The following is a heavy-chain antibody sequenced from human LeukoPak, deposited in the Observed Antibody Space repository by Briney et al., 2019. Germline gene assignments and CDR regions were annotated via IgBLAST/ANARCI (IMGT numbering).Heavy chain of an antibody. V-gene: IGHV1-2*02. Sequence: ASVKVSCKASGYTFSSYGITWVRQAPGQGLEWMGRINPNSGGTHYAQKFQGGVTMTRDTSISTAYVELSTLRSDDTAVYYCATQVATSDGFDVWGQGTMVTVSS. CDR2: INPNSGGT. CDR1: GYTFSSYG. J-gene: IGHJ3*01. CDR3: ATQVATSDGFDV. D-gene: IGHD5-12*01.